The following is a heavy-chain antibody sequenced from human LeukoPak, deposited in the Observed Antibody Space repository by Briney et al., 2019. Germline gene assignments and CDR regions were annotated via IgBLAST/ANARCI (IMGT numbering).Heavy chain of an antibody. CDR2: IYHSGST. CDR3: ARDLYNRAMVTGWLDP. D-gene: IGHD5-18*01. Sequence: SETLSLTCTVSGYSISSGYYWGWIRQPPGKGLEWIGSIYHSGSTYYNPSLKSRVTISVDTSKNQFSLKLSSVTAADTAVYYCARDLYNRAMVTGWLDPWGQGTLVTVSS. J-gene: IGHJ5*02. V-gene: IGHV4-38-2*02. CDR1: GYSISSGYY.